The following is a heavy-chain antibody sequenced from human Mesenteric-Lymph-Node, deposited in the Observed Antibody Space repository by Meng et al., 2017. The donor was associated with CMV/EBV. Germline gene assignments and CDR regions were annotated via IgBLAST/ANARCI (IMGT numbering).Heavy chain of an antibody. CDR2: ISTYSGET. J-gene: IGHJ5*02. CDR1: YTFSSFG. Sequence: YTFSSFGINWVRRAPGQGLEWMGWISTYSGETNYALKLQGRVTMTRDTSTNIAYMELRDLTSDDTGVYYCARTQPFGSGSGNWFDPWGQGTLVTVSS. D-gene: IGHD3-10*01. CDR3: ARTQPFGSGSGNWFDP. V-gene: IGHV1-18*01.